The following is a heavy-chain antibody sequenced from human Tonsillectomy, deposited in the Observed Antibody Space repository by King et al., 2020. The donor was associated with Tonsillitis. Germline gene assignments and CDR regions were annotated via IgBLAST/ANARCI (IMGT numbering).Heavy chain of an antibody. J-gene: IGHJ4*02. V-gene: IGHV3-33*01. CDR1: GFTFSSYG. D-gene: IGHD3-10*01. Sequence: VQLVESGGGVVQPGRSLRLSCAASGFTFSSYGMHWVRQAPGKGLEWVAVIWYDGSNKYYADSVKGRFTISRDNSKNTLYLQMNSLRAEDTAVYYCARESYGGDTNFDYWGQGTLVTVSS. CDR3: ARESYGGDTNFDY. CDR2: IWYDGSNK.